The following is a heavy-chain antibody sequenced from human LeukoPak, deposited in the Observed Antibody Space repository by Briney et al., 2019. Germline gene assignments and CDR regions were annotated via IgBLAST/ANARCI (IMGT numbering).Heavy chain of an antibody. CDR2: IYNSGSA. D-gene: IGHD4-11*01. CDR1: GGYISGYY. Sequence: PSETLSLTCTVSGGYISGYYWSWIRQPPGKGLEWIGYIYNSGSANYNPSLKSRVTISVDTSKNQFSLKLSSVTAADTAVYYCARLMTTGAFDIWGQGTMVTVSS. J-gene: IGHJ3*02. V-gene: IGHV4-59*08. CDR3: ARLMTTGAFDI.